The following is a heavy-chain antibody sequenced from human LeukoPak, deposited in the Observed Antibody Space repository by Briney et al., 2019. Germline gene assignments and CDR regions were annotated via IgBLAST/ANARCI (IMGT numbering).Heavy chain of an antibody. V-gene: IGHV3-23*01. J-gene: IGHJ4*01. CDR2: IGNSGGGT. CDR3: VKRYCSGDTCYSAFDY. Sequence: QPGGSLRLXCAASGFSFSNNAMSWVRQAPGNGLEWVSAIGNSGGGTYYADSLQGRFTISRDNSKNTLYLQMNSLRAEDTAVYYCVKRYCSGDTCYSAFDYWGHGTLVTVSS. D-gene: IGHD2-15*01. CDR1: GFSFSNNA.